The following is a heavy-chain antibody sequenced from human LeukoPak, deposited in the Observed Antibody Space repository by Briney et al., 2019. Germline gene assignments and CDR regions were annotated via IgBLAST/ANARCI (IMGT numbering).Heavy chain of an antibody. D-gene: IGHD3-3*01. V-gene: IGHV1-3*01. CDR1: GYTFTSYA. CDR2: INAGNGNT. J-gene: IGHJ4*02. Sequence: GASVKVSCKASGYTFTSYAMHWVRQAPGQRLEWMGWINAGNGNTKYSQKFQGRVTITRDTSTCTAYMELRSLRSDDTAVYYCARDGMTQRANLEWLLFWGQGTLVTVSS. CDR3: ARDGMTQRANLEWLLF.